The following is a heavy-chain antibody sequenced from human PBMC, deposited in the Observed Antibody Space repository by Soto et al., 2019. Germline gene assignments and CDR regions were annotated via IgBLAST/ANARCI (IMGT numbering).Heavy chain of an antibody. D-gene: IGHD2-2*01. J-gene: IGHJ4*02. Sequence: QLQLQESGSGLVKPSQTLSLTCAVSGGSISSGGYSWSWIRQPPGKGLEWIGYMYHSGSTYYNPSLXSXXTISRDRSWNQFSLQLSSVTAADTAGYYYARVPDYWGQRIMVTVSS. CDR3: ARVPDY. CDR1: GGSISSGGYS. CDR2: MYHSGST. V-gene: IGHV4-30-2*01.